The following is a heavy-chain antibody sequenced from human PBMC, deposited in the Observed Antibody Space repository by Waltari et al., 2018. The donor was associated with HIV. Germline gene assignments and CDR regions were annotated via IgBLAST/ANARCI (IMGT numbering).Heavy chain of an antibody. V-gene: IGHV3-53*01. J-gene: IGHJ6*02. D-gene: IGHD3-16*02. Sequence: EVQLVESGGQLTRPGGSLRLSCVGSGFIVSDNSLSWVRQAPGKGPEWVSVLYSNGNTLYGGSVKGRFTIFRDNSKNTLYLQMNTLRVDDTAVYYCARMQRFYGSEQSRYFYFGMDVWGQGTTVTVSS. CDR2: LYSNGNT. CDR1: GFIVSDNS. CDR3: ARMQRFYGSEQSRYFYFGMDV.